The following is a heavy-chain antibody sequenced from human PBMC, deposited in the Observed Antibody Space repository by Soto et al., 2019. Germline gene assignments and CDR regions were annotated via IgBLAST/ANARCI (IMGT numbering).Heavy chain of an antibody. CDR2: ISSNGGST. CDR3: ARQGSAVSSYYFDY. D-gene: IGHD1-26*01. V-gene: IGHV3-64*01. Sequence: EVQLVESGGGLVQPGGSLRLSCAASGFTFSSYAMHWVRQAPGKGLEYVSAISSNGGSTYYANSVKGRFTISRDNSKNTLYLQMGSLRAEDMALYYCARQGSAVSSYYFDYWGQGTLVTVSS. CDR1: GFTFSSYA. J-gene: IGHJ4*02.